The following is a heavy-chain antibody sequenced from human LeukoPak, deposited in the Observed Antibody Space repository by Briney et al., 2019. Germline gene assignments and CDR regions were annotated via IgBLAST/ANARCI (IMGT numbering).Heavy chain of an antibody. J-gene: IGHJ4*02. CDR3: ARVDDYGDYGFDY. Sequence: SETLSLTCAVSGYSISSGYYWGWIRQPPGKGLEWIGSIYHSGSTYYNPSLKSRVTISVDTSKNQFSLKLSSVTAADTAVYYCARVDDYGDYGFDYWGQGTLVTVSS. CDR1: GYSISSGYY. V-gene: IGHV4-38-2*01. D-gene: IGHD4-17*01. CDR2: IYHSGST.